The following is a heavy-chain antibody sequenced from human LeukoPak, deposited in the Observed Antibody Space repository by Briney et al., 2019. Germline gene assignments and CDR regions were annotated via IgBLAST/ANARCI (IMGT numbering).Heavy chain of an antibody. J-gene: IGHJ4*02. D-gene: IGHD1-26*01. CDR3: ARDSGSVAY. V-gene: IGHV4-61*02. CDR1: GGSISSGSYY. Sequence: SETLSLTCTVSGGSISSGSYYWSWIRQPAGKGLEWIGRIYTSGSTNYNPSLKSRVTISVDTSKNQFSLKLSSVTAADTAVYYCARDSGSVAYWGQGTLVTVSS. CDR2: IYTSGST.